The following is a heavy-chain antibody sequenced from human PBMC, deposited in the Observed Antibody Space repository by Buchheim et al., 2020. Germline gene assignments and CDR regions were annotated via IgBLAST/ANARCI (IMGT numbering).Heavy chain of an antibody. D-gene: IGHD6-13*01. V-gene: IGHV3-30*18. Sequence: QVQLVESGGGVVQPGRSLRLSCTASGFSFRSSAMHWVRQAPGKGLEWVALISYDGSDEFYADSVKGRFTISRDNSRNTLYLQMDSLRAEDTAVFYCAKGRYSSGWSGDYFDSWGQGTL. CDR2: ISYDGSDE. CDR3: AKGRYSSGWSGDYFDS. CDR1: GFSFRSSA. J-gene: IGHJ4*02.